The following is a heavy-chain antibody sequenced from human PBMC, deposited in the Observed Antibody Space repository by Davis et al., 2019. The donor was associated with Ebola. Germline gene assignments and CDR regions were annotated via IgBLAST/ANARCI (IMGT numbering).Heavy chain of an antibody. CDR2: IKSETHGGTT. CDR3: TTDRRWHYDSNDYYRLDFFDI. CDR1: GFTFSDYY. V-gene: IGHV3-15*01. Sequence: PGGSLRLSCVASGFTFSDYYMSWVRQAPGKGLEWVGRIKSETHGGTTDYATPVKNRFTISRDDSINTLLLQMNSLKTEDTGVYYCTTDRRWHYDSNDYYRLDFFDIWGQGTVVTVSS. J-gene: IGHJ3*02. D-gene: IGHD3-22*01.